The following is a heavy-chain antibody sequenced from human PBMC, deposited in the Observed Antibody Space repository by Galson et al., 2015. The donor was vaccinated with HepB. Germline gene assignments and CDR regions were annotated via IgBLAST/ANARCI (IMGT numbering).Heavy chain of an antibody. D-gene: IGHD3-22*01. CDR3: ARAKRDDPYYYDSSGSYETQYYFDY. V-gene: IGHV3-30*03. Sequence: SLRLSCAASGFTFSDYHMDWVRQAPGKGLEWVAVISYDGSNKYYADSVKGRFTISRDNSKNTLYLQMNSLRAEDTAVYYCARAKRDDPYYYDSSGSYETQYYFDYWGQGTLVTVSS. J-gene: IGHJ4*02. CDR1: GFTFSDYH. CDR2: ISYDGSNK.